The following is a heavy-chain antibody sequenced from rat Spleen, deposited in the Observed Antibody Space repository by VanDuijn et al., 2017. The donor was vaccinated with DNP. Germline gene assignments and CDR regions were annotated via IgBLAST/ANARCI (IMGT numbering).Heavy chain of an antibody. V-gene: IGHV5-27*01. CDR2: ISPSGSRP. CDR3: TRGVYYGSSWAFDY. Sequence: EVQLVESGGGLVQPGRSLKLSCAASGFTFSDYYMAWVRQAQKKGLEWVAAISPSGSRPYSPDSVKGRFTISRDTTKSSLYLQMNSLKSEDTATYYCTRGVYYGSSWAFDYWGHGVMVTVSS. J-gene: IGHJ2*01. CDR1: GFTFSDYY. D-gene: IGHD1-6*01.